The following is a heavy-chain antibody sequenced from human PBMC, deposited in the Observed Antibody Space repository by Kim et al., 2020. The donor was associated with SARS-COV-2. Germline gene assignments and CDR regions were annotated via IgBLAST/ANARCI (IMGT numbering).Heavy chain of an antibody. D-gene: IGHD3-22*01. CDR3: ARDPFYDSSGYRSSPFDY. Sequence: KGRFTISRDNSKNTLYLQMNSLGAEDTAVYYCARDPFYDSSGYRSSPFDYWGQGTLVTVSS. J-gene: IGHJ4*02. V-gene: IGHV3-30*01.